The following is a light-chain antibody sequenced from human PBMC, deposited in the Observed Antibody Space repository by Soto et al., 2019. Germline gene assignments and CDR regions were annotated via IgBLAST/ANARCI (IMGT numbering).Light chain of an antibody. CDR3: QQYGSSPT. V-gene: IGKV3-20*01. J-gene: IGKJ1*01. CDR2: DVS. Sequence: EIVLTQSPGTLSLSPGERATLSCRSSQSVSSNYSAWYQQKPDQAPRLVIYDVSGKATGIPDRFSGSGSGTDFTLTISRLEPEDFAVYYCQQYGSSPTFGQGTKVESK. CDR1: QSVSSNY.